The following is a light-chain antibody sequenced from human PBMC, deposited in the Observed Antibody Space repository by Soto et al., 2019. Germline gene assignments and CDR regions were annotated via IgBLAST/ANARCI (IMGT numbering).Light chain of an antibody. V-gene: IGLV1-47*01. CDR1: SSNIGSNY. Sequence: QSVLTQPPSASGTPGQRVTISCSGSSSNIGSNYVYWYQQLPGTAPNLLIYRNNQRPSGVPDRFSGSKSGTSASLAISGLRCEDEADYYCAAWDDSLSGVVFGGGTKLTVL. CDR3: AAWDDSLSGVV. J-gene: IGLJ2*01. CDR2: RNN.